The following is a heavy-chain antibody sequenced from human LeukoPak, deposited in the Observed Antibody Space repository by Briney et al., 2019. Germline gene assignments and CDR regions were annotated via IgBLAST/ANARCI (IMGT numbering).Heavy chain of an antibody. CDR2: ISGSGGST. CDR3: AKDLLWFGELSRGMDV. V-gene: IGHV3-23*01. J-gene: IGHJ6*02. D-gene: IGHD3-10*01. Sequence: ETLSLTCTVSGGSISSSSYYWGWIRQPPGKGLEWVSAISGSGGSTYYADSVKGRFTISRDNSKNTLYLQMNSLRAEDTAVYYCAKDLLWFGELSRGMDVWGQGTTVTVSS. CDR1: GGSISSSSYY.